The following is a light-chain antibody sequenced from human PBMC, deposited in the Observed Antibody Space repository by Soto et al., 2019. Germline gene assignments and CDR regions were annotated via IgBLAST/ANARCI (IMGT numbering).Light chain of an antibody. CDR2: GAS. CDR1: QSVSSSY. CDR3: QQYGSSPSWT. V-gene: IGKV3-20*01. J-gene: IGKJ1*01. Sequence: EIVLTQSPGTLSLSPGERATLSCRASQSVSSSYLAWYQQKPGQAPRLLIYGASSRATGIPDRFSGSGSGTDFTLPISRMEPEAFAVYYCQQYGSSPSWTFGQGTKVEIK.